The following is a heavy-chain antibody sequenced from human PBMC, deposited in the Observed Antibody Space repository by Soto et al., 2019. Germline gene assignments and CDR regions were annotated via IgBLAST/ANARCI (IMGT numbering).Heavy chain of an antibody. CDR2: IIPIFGTA. J-gene: IGHJ5*02. CDR1: GGTFSSYA. D-gene: IGHD6-13*01. CDR3: ARVLRYSSSWTRFDP. V-gene: IGHV1-69*06. Sequence: SVKVSCKASGGTFSSYAISWVRQAPGQGLEWMGGIIPIFGTANYAQKFQGGVTITADKSTSTAYMELSSLRSEDTAVYYCARVLRYSSSWTRFDPWGQGTLVTVSS.